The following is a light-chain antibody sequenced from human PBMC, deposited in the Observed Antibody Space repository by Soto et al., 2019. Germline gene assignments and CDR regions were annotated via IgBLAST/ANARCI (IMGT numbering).Light chain of an antibody. Sequence: QLVLTQPPSASGTPGQRVTISCSGSSSNIGSNYVYWYQQLPGTAPKLLIYRNNQRPSGVPDRFSGSKSGTSASLAISGLRSEDEADYYCAAWDDSLSGVVFGAGTKLTVL. V-gene: IGLV1-47*01. CDR2: RNN. CDR1: SSNIGSNY. J-gene: IGLJ2*01. CDR3: AAWDDSLSGVV.